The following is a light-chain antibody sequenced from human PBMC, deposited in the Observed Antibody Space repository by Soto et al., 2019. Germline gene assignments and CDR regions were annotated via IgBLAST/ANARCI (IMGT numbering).Light chain of an antibody. V-gene: IGKV1-5*01. CDR1: QRISGW. CDR2: DVS. CDR3: QQYDDITALT. J-gene: IGKJ4*01. Sequence: DIQMTQSPSTLSASVGHRVTITCRASQRISGWLAWYQQKPGKAPKLLIYDVSNLQTGVPSRFSGSGSASEFTLTISSLQPEDFATYFCQQYDDITALTFGGGTNVEMK.